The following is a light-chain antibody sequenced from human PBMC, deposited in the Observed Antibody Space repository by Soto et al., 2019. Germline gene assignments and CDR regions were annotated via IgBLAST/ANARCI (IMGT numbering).Light chain of an antibody. V-gene: IGKV3-15*01. Sequence: EIVMTQSPATLSVSPGERATLSCRASQSVSSYLAWYQQKPGQAPRLLIYGASTRATGIPARFSGSGSGTEFTLTISSLQSEDFAVYYCQQYNNWPPAHTFGGGTKVEIK. CDR2: GAS. CDR1: QSVSSY. CDR3: QQYNNWPPAHT. J-gene: IGKJ4*01.